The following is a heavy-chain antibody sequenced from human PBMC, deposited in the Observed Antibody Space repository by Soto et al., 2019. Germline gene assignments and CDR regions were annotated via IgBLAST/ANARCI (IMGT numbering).Heavy chain of an antibody. Sequence: QVQLVQSGAEVKKPGSSVKVSCKASGGTFSSYAISWVRQAPGQGLEWMGGNIPIFGTANYAQKFQGRVTITADESTSTAYMELSSLRSEDTAVYYCAREWGNIAVAGTVWFDPWGQGTLVTVSS. CDR2: NIPIFGTA. CDR3: AREWGNIAVAGTVWFDP. CDR1: GGTFSSYA. J-gene: IGHJ5*02. D-gene: IGHD6-19*01. V-gene: IGHV1-69*01.